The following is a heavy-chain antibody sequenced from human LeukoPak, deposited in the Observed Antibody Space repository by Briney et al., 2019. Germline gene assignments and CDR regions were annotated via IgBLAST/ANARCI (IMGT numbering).Heavy chain of an antibody. D-gene: IGHD6-19*01. Sequence: ASVKVSCKASGGTFSSYAISWVRQAPGQGLEWMGRIIPILGIANYAQKFQGRVTITADKSTSTAYMELSSLRSEDTAVYYCARVDSSGWYWYFDLWGRGTLVTVSS. J-gene: IGHJ2*01. CDR1: GGTFSSYA. CDR3: ARVDSSGWYWYFDL. CDR2: IIPILGIA. V-gene: IGHV1-69*04.